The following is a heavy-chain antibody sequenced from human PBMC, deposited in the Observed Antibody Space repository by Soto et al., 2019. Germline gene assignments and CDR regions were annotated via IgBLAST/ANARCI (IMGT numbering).Heavy chain of an antibody. Sequence: ASVKVSCRASGYTFTSYGISWVRQAPGQGLEWMGWISAYNGNTNYAQKLQGRVTMTTDTSTSTAYMELRSPRSDDTAVYYCARDEYYDSSRAFDIWGQGTMVTVSS. CDR3: ARDEYYDSSRAFDI. V-gene: IGHV1-18*01. CDR2: ISAYNGNT. J-gene: IGHJ3*02. D-gene: IGHD3-22*01. CDR1: GYTFTSYG.